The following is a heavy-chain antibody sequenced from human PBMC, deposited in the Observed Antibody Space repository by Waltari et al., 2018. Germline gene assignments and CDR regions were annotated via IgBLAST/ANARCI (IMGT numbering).Heavy chain of an antibody. D-gene: IGHD6-13*01. Sequence: QVQLVQSGAEVKKPGSSVKVSCKASGGTFSSYAISWVRQAPGQGLDWMGGIIPIFGTANYAQKFQGRVTITADESTSTAYMELSSLRSEDTAVYYCARVDSSSPLRAHNWFDPWGQGTLVTVSS. V-gene: IGHV1-69*12. CDR2: IIPIFGTA. CDR1: GGTFSSYA. J-gene: IGHJ5*02. CDR3: ARVDSSSPLRAHNWFDP.